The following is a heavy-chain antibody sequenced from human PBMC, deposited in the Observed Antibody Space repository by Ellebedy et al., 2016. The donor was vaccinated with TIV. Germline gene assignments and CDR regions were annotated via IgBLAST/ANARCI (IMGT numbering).Heavy chain of an antibody. CDR3: ARGEQQLVSGYYYYCGMDV. Sequence: PGGSLRLSCAASGFTFSSYDMHWVRQPTGKGLEWVSAICTAGDTYYPGSVKGRFTISRDNAKNSLYLQMNSLRAGDTAVYYCARGEQQLVSGYYYYCGMDVWGQGTTVTVSS. CDR1: GFTFSSYD. D-gene: IGHD6-13*01. J-gene: IGHJ6*02. V-gene: IGHV3-13*01. CDR2: ICTAGDT.